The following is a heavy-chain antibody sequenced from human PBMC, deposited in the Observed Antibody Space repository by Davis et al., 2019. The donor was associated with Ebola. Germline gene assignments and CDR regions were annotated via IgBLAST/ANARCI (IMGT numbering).Heavy chain of an antibody. Sequence: LRLSCTVSGGSISRGGSYWNWIRQHPGKGLEWIGYIYYSGSTYYKPSLKSRVTISLDTSKNQFSLNLYSVTAADTAVYYCARDLRYDSSGYDYYFYMDVWGKGTTVTVSS. J-gene: IGHJ6*03. CDR2: IYYSGST. V-gene: IGHV4-31*03. D-gene: IGHD3-22*01. CDR1: GGSISRGGSY. CDR3: ARDLRYDSSGYDYYFYMDV.